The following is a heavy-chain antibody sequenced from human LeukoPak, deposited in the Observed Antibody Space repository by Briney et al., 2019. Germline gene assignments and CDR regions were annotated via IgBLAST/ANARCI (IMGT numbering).Heavy chain of an antibody. V-gene: IGHV1-8*01. J-gene: IGHJ4*02. D-gene: IGHD6-6*01. CDR3: AREPSLHSSSSYNF. CDR1: GYTFTSYD. Sequence: ASVKVSCKASGYTFTSYDINWVRQATGQGLEWMGWTNPNSGNTGYAQKFQGRVTMTRDTSITTAYMELSSLSSEDTAIYYCAREPSLHSSSSYNFWGQGTLVTVSS. CDR2: TNPNSGNT.